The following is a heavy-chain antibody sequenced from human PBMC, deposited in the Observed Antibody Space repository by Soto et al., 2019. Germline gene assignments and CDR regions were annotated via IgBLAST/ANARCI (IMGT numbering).Heavy chain of an antibody. CDR2: INHSGST. Sequence: SETLSLTCAVYGGSFSGYYWSWIRQPPGKGLEWIGEINHSGSTNYNPSLKSRDTISVDTSKNQFSLKLSSVTAADTAVYYCARAGPYSSGWYRVRWFDPWGQGTLVTVSS. V-gene: IGHV4-34*01. CDR3: ARAGPYSSGWYRVRWFDP. J-gene: IGHJ5*02. CDR1: GGSFSGYY. D-gene: IGHD6-19*01.